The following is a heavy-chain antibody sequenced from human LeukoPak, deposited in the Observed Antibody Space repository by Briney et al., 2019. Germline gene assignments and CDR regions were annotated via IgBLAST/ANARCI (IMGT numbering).Heavy chain of an antibody. CDR2: MNPNSGNT. D-gene: IGHD3-10*01. V-gene: IGHV1-8*01. Sequence: ASVKVSCKASGYTFTSYDINWVRQATGQGLEWMGWMNPNSGNTGYAQKFQGRVTMTRNTSISAAYMELSSLRSEDTAVYYCARGSGAYYYYYCMDVWGKGTTVTVSS. CDR1: GYTFTSYD. J-gene: IGHJ6*03. CDR3: ARGSGAYYYYYCMDV.